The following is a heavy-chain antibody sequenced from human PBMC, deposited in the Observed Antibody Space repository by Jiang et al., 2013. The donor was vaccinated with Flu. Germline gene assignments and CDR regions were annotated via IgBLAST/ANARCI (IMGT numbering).Heavy chain of an antibody. J-gene: IGHJ6*02. V-gene: IGHV4-28*05. CDR3: VRKGGYYFAGYGMDV. CDR2: IYYDGTF. Sequence: LLKPSDTLSLSCAVSGDSISTYNWWGWVRQSPEKGLEWIGYIYYDGTFHYNPSLRSRVTMSVDTSKNQISLRLRSVTAVDTAVYYCVRKGGYYFAGYGMDVWGQGTSVTVSS. CDR1: GDSISTYNW. D-gene: IGHD3-22*01.